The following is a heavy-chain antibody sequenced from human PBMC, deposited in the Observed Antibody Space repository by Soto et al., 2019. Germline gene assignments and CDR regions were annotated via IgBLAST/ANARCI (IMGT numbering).Heavy chain of an antibody. CDR2: IWYDGSNK. CDR1: GFTFSSYG. Sequence: QVQLVESGGGVVQPGRSLRLSCAASGFTFSSYGMHWVRQAPGKGLEWVAVIWYDGSNKYYADSVKGRFTISRDNSKNPLYLQMNSLRAEDTAVYYCARATSPGYYGSGSYYNLGYWGQGTLVTVSS. CDR3: ARATSPGYYGSGSYYNLGY. J-gene: IGHJ4*02. V-gene: IGHV3-33*01. D-gene: IGHD3-10*01.